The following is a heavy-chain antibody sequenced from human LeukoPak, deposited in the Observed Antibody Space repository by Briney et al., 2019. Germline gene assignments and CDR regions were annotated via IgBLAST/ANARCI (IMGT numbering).Heavy chain of an antibody. CDR3: ATSARYAFDI. CDR2: IYSGGST. CDR1: GLTVSSKD. J-gene: IGHJ3*02. D-gene: IGHD6-25*01. Sequence: PAGSLRLSCAASGLTVSSKDMSWVRQAPGKGLEGGSVIYSGGSTYYSDSVKGRFTISRDNSKNTLYLQMNSLRAEDTAVYYCATSARYAFDIWGQGTMVTVSS. V-gene: IGHV3-53*01.